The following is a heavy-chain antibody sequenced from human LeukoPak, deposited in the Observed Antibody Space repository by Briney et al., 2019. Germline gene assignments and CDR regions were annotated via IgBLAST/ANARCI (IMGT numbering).Heavy chain of an antibody. J-gene: IGHJ6*03. D-gene: IGHD3-10*01. CDR2: IYHSGST. CDR3: ARYGVPDYYYYYYMDV. Sequence: SETLSLTCTVSGGSISSGGYYWSWIRQPPGKGLEWIGYIYHSGSTYYNPSLKSRVTISVDTSKNQFSLKLSSVTAADTAVYYCARYGVPDYYYYYYMDVWGKGTTVTVSS. V-gene: IGHV4-30-2*02. CDR1: GGSISSGGYY.